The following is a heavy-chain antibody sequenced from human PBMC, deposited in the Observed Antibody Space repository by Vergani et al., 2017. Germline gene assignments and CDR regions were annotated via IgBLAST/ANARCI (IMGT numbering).Heavy chain of an antibody. J-gene: IGHJ3*02. Sequence: EVQLVQSGAEVKKPGESLKISCKGSGYSFTSYWIGWVRQMPGKGLEWMGIIYPGDSDTTYSPSFQGQFTISADKSISTAYLQWRSLKASDTAMYYCARLFHDSSGYYSLGAFDIWGQGTMVTVSS. V-gene: IGHV5-51*01. CDR3: ARLFHDSSGYYSLGAFDI. D-gene: IGHD3-22*01. CDR2: IYPGDSDT. CDR1: GYSFTSYW.